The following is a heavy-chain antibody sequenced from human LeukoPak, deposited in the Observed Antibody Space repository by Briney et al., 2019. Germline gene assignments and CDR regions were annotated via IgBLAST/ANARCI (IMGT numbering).Heavy chain of an antibody. CDR3: ARGGAYCSGGSCYSGRWFDP. CDR2: INHSGST. J-gene: IGHJ5*02. Sequence: PSETLSLTCAVYGGSFSGYYWSWIRQPPGKGLEWIGEINHSGSTSYNPSLKSRVTISVDTSKNQFSLKLSSVTAADTAVYYCARGGAYCSGGSCYSGRWFDPWGQGTLVTVSS. CDR1: GGSFSGYY. D-gene: IGHD2-15*01. V-gene: IGHV4-34*01.